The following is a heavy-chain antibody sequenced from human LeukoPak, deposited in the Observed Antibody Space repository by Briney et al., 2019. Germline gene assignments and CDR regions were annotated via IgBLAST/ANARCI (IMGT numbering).Heavy chain of an antibody. CDR1: GFTVSSNY. CDR3: ARDGRTDLDYYYYGMDV. Sequence: GGSLRLSCAAPGFTVSSNYMSWVRQAPGKGLEWVSVIYSGGSTYYADSVKGRFTISRDNSKNTLYLQMNSLRAEDTAVYYCARDGRTDLDYYYYGMDVWGQGTTVTVSS. V-gene: IGHV3-53*01. D-gene: IGHD2-8*02. CDR2: IYSGGST. J-gene: IGHJ6*02.